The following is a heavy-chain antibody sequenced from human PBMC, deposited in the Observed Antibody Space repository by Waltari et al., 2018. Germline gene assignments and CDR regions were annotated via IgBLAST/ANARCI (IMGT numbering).Heavy chain of an antibody. J-gene: IGHJ3*02. CDR3: ARATTYAFDI. V-gene: IGHV3-13*01. Sequence: EVQLVASGGGLVQPGGSLRLSCAASGFTFSSYDIHWVRQATGKGLEWVSAIGTAGDTYYLGSVKGRFTISRENAKNSLYLQMNSLRAGDTAMYYCARATTYAFDIWGQGTMVTVSS. CDR1: GFTFSSYD. CDR2: IGTAGDT.